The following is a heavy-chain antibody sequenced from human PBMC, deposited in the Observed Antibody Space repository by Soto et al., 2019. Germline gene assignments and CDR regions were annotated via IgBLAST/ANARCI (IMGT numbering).Heavy chain of an antibody. CDR2: IYRSGST. CDR1: GYSISSGYY. Sequence: LSLTCAVSGYSISSGYYWGGIRQPPGKGLEWIGSIYRSGSTYYNPSLKGPVTISVDTSKNQFSLKLSSVTAADTAVYYCARGGIVGHTMDAFDIWGQGTMVTVSS. V-gene: IGHV4-38-2*01. CDR3: ARGGIVGHTMDAFDI. D-gene: IGHD1-26*01. J-gene: IGHJ3*02.